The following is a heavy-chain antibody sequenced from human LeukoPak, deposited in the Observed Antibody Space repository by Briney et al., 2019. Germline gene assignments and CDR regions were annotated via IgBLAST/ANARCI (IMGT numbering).Heavy chain of an antibody. Sequence: GGSLRLSCAASGFTFSSYAMGWVRQAPGKGLEWVSAISGSGGSTYYADSVKGRFTISRDNSKNTLYLQMNSLRAEDTAVYYCAKGGVVVVAAMAYYYYYMDVWGKGTTVTVSS. D-gene: IGHD2-15*01. V-gene: IGHV3-23*01. CDR3: AKGGVVVVAAMAYYYYYMDV. CDR1: GFTFSSYA. CDR2: ISGSGGST. J-gene: IGHJ6*03.